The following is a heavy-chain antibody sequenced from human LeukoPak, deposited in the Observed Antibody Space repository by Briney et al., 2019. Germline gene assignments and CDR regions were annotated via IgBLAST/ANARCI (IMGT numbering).Heavy chain of an antibody. Sequence: PGGSLRLSCAASGFIFSDYYMSWIRQAPGKGVEWVSYISSSGSTMYYTDSVKGRFTISRDNAKDSLYLQMNSLRAEDTAVYYCARDPGSGYEEHFDYWGQGTLVIVSS. J-gene: IGHJ4*02. CDR1: GFIFSDYY. D-gene: IGHD5-12*01. CDR2: ISSSGSTM. V-gene: IGHV3-11*01. CDR3: ARDPGSGYEEHFDY.